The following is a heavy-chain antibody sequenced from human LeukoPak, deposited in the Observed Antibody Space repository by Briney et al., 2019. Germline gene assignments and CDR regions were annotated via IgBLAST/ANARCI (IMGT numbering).Heavy chain of an antibody. CDR1: GFTFSDYW. CDR3: AKDQRGYCSGGTCSFDY. Sequence: GGSLRLSCAASGFTFSDYWMNWVRQAPGKGLEWVANVKQDGSQKYYVDSVKGRFTISRDNAKNSLYLQMNSLRAEDTAVYYCAKDQRGYCSGGTCSFDYWGQGTLVTVSS. V-gene: IGHV3-7*03. CDR2: VKQDGSQK. D-gene: IGHD2-15*01. J-gene: IGHJ4*02.